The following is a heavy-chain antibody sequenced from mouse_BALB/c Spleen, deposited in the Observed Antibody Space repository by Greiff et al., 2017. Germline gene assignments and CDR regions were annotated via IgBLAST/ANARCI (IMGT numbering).Heavy chain of an antibody. V-gene: IGHV1-9*01. Sequence: VQLQQSGAELMKPGASVKISCKATGYTFSSYWIEWVKQRPGHGLEWIGEILPGSGSTNYNEKFKGKATFTADTSSNTAYMQLSSLTSEDSAVYYCARGDDYDYYAMDYWGQGTSVTVSS. CDR1: GYTFSSYW. CDR3: ARGDDYDYYAMDY. J-gene: IGHJ4*01. D-gene: IGHD2-4*01. CDR2: ILPGSGST.